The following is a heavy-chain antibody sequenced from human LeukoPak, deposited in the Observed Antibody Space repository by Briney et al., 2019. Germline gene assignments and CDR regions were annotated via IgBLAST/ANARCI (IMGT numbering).Heavy chain of an antibody. CDR2: IYYSGST. V-gene: IGHV4-59*01. CDR3: ARSEVGACTTFDY. Sequence: PSETLSLTCTVSGGSISSYYWSWIRQPPGKGPEYIGYIYYSGSTNYNPSLKSRVTISVDTSKNQFSLKLSSVTAADTAVYYCARSEVGACTTFDYWGQGTLVTVSS. D-gene: IGHD1-26*01. CDR1: GGSISSYY. J-gene: IGHJ4*02.